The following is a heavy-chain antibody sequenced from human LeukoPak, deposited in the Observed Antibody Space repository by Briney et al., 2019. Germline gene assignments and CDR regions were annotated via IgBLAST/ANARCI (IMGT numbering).Heavy chain of an antibody. D-gene: IGHD6-19*01. Sequence: ASVKVSCKASGYTFTGYYMHWVRQAPGQGPEWMGWINPNSGGTNYAQKFQGRVTMTRDTSISTAYMELSRLRSDDTAVYYCARGRGIAVAATKGMDVWGQGTTVTVSS. V-gene: IGHV1-2*02. CDR2: INPNSGGT. CDR3: ARGRGIAVAATKGMDV. J-gene: IGHJ6*02. CDR1: GYTFTGYY.